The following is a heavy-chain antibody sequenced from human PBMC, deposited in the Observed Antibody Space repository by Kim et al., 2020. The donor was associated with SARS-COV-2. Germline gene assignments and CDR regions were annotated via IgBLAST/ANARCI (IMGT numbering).Heavy chain of an antibody. Sequence: SINYTPSLQSRVTVSVDTSKSQFSLKLTSVIAADTAVYYCARGADAFDIWGQGTMVTVSS. J-gene: IGHJ3*02. CDR2: SI. CDR3: ARGADAFDI. V-gene: IGHV4-59*09.